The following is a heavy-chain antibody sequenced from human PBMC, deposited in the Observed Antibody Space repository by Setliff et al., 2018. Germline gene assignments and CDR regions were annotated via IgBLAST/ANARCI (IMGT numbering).Heavy chain of an antibody. Sequence: ASVKVSCKPSGYGFLSYGLSWVRQAPGQGLEWMGWISPYNGDTDYAQKFQGRVTMTTDTSTNTAYMELRSLRSDDTALYYCARDGSAFFYEHWGQGSLVTVSS. V-gene: IGHV1-18*01. D-gene: IGHD1-26*01. CDR1: GYGFLSYG. CDR3: ARDGSAFFYEH. J-gene: IGHJ4*02. CDR2: ISPYNGDT.